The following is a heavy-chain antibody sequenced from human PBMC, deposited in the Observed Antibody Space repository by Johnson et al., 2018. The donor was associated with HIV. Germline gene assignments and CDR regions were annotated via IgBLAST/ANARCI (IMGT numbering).Heavy chain of an antibody. V-gene: IGHV3-30*04. D-gene: IGHD1-26*01. J-gene: IGHJ3*02. CDR2: ISYDGTNK. Sequence: QVQLVESGGGVVQPGRSLRLSCAASGFTFRSYALHWLRQAPGKGLEWVAVISYDGTNKYYADSVKGRFTISRDNSKNTLYLQMNSLRPDDTAVYYCAKGRSLSGSYWGALEIWGQGTMVTVSS. CDR1: GFTFRSYA. CDR3: AKGRSLSGSYWGALEI.